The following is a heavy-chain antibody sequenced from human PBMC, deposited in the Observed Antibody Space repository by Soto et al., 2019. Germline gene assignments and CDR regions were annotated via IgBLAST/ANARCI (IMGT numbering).Heavy chain of an antibody. J-gene: IGHJ6*02. CDR2: IYYSGST. CDR1: GGSISSGDYY. CDR3: ARASSPSYYYGMDV. V-gene: IGHV4-30-4*01. Sequence: SETLSLTCTVSGGSISSGDYYWSWIRQPPGKGLEWIGYIYYSGSTYYHPSLKSRVTISVDTSKNQFSLKLSSVTAADTAVYYCARASSPSYYYGMDVWGQGTTVTVSS. D-gene: IGHD1-26*01.